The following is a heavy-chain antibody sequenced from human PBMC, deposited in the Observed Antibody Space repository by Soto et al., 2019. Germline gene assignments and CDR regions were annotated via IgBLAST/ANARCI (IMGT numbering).Heavy chain of an antibody. D-gene: IGHD6-13*01. CDR2: ISAYNCNT. J-gene: IGHJ6*02. CDR1: GYTFTSYG. V-gene: IGHV1-18*01. Sequence: QVQLVQSGAEVKKPGASVKVSCKASGYTFTSYGLSWVRQAPGQGLEWMGWISAYNCNTNYAQKLQGRGTMTTDTSTSKAYMELRSLRTDDTAVYYGARDHRGSYSSSWDQNRDCCYGRDVWGQGTTVTVSS. CDR3: ARDHRGSYSSSWDQNRDCCYGRDV.